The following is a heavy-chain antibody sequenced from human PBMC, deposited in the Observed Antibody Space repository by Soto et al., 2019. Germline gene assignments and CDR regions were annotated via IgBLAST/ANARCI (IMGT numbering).Heavy chain of an antibody. CDR3: ARGAYSSSSTFDY. CDR2: IWYDGSNK. J-gene: IGHJ4*02. D-gene: IGHD6-6*01. Sequence: QVQLVESGGGVVQPGRSLRLSCAASGFTFSSYGMHWVRQVPGKGLEWVAVIWYDGSNKYYADSVKGRFTISRDNSKNTLYLQMNSLRAEDTAVYYCARGAYSSSSTFDYWGQGTLVTVSS. CDR1: GFTFSSYG. V-gene: IGHV3-33*01.